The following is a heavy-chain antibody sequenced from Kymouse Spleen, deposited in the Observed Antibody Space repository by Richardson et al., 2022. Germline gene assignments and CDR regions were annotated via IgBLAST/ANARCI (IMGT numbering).Heavy chain of an antibody. CDR1: GFTFDDYA. CDR3: AKDMSITGTTAYFDY. CDR2: ISWNSGSI. Sequence: EVQLVESGGGLVQPGRSLRLSCAASGFTFDDYAMHWVRQAPGKGLEWVSGISWNSGSIGYADSVKGRFTISRDNAKNSLYLQMNSLRAEDTALYYCAKDMSITGTTAYFDYWGQGTLVTVSS. D-gene: IGHD1-7*01. V-gene: IGHV3-9*01. J-gene: IGHJ4*02.